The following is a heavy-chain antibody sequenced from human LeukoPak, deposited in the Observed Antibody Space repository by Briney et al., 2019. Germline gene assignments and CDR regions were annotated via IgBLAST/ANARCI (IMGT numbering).Heavy chain of an antibody. J-gene: IGHJ5*02. D-gene: IGHD3-22*01. Sequence: TGGSLRLSCAASGFTFSSYSMNWVRQAPGKGLEWVSYISSSSSTIYYADSVKGRFTISRDNAKNSLYLQMNSLRAEDTAVYYCAREGYYYDSSGYYHWGQGTLVTVSS. V-gene: IGHV3-48*01. CDR1: GFTFSSYS. CDR2: ISSSSSTI. CDR3: AREGYYYDSSGYYH.